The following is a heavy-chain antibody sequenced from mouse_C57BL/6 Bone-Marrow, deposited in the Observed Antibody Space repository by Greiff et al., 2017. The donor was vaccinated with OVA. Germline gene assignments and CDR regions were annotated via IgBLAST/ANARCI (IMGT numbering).Heavy chain of an antibody. D-gene: IGHD1-1*01. V-gene: IGHV1-59*01. J-gene: IGHJ2*01. CDR3: ASRGGYYYGSSPYY. CDR2: IDPSDSYT. Sequence: VQLQQSGAELVRPGTSVKLSCKASGYTFTSYWMHWVKQRPGQGLEWIGVIDPSDSYTNYNQKFKGKATLTVDTSSSTAYMQLSSLTSEDSAVYYCASRGGYYYGSSPYYWGQGTTLTVSS. CDR1: GYTFTSYW.